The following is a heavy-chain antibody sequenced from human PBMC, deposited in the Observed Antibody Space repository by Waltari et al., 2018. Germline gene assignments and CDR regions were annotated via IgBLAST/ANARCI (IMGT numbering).Heavy chain of an antibody. CDR3: ASAGYSSSWYEGYYYYGMDV. Sequence: QVQLVQSGAEVKKPGSSVKVSCKASGGPFSSYAISWVRQAPGQGLAWMGGIIPIFGTANYAQKFQGRVTITADESTSTAYMELSSLRSEDTAVYYCASAGYSSSWYEGYYYYGMDVWGQGTTVTVSS. J-gene: IGHJ6*02. CDR2: IIPIFGTA. D-gene: IGHD6-13*01. V-gene: IGHV1-69*01. CDR1: GGPFSSYA.